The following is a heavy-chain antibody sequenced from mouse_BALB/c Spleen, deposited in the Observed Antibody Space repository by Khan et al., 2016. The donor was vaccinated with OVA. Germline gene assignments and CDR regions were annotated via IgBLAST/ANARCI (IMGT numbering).Heavy chain of an antibody. J-gene: IGHJ2*01. CDR3: ARTARIKY. CDR2: ISYSGST. CDR1: GYSITSGYG. Sequence: DVQLQESGPGLVKPSQSLSLTCTVTGYSITSGYGWNWIRQFPGNKLEWMGYISYSGSTNYNPSLKSRISITRDTSKNQFFLQLNSVTPEDTATYYCARTARIKYWGQGTTLTVSS. D-gene: IGHD1-2*01. V-gene: IGHV3-2*02.